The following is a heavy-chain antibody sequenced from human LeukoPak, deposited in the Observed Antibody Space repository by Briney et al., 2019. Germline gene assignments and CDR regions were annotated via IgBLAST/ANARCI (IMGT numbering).Heavy chain of an antibody. Sequence: GGSLRLFCAASGSTFSNAWMSWVRQAPGKGLEWVGRIKSKTDGGTTDYAAPVKGRFTISRDDSKNTLYLQMNSLKTEDTAVYYCTTGREWFGEFDYWGQGTLVTVSS. D-gene: IGHD3-10*01. CDR3: TTGREWFGEFDY. CDR2: IKSKTDGGTT. CDR1: GSTFSNAW. J-gene: IGHJ4*02. V-gene: IGHV3-15*01.